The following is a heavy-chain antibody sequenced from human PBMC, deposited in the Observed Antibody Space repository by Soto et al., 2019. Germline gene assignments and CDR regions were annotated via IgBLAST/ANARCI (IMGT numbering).Heavy chain of an antibody. D-gene: IGHD6-19*01. Sequence: QVQLQESGPGLVKPSGTLSLTCAVSGGSISSSNWWSWVRQPPGKGLEWIGEIYHSGSTNYNPSPKSRVSIPVHXSKNQFSLKLSSVTAADTAVYYCARVAVAGTRIDYWGQGTLVTVSS. J-gene: IGHJ4*02. CDR1: GGSISSSNW. CDR3: ARVAVAGTRIDY. CDR2: IYHSGST. V-gene: IGHV4-4*02.